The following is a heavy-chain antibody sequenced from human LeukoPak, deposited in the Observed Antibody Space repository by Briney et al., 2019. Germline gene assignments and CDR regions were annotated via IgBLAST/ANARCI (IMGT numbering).Heavy chain of an antibody. Sequence: ASVKVSCKSSGYTFTDYHIHWVRQAPGQGLEWMGITYPVGDFTNSAQKFQGRVTMTSDTPANTFYMELSGLRFDDTAVYYCARDQWGPDGLWGQGTMVTVSS. D-gene: IGHD5-24*01. J-gene: IGHJ3*01. CDR1: GYTFTDYH. V-gene: IGHV1-46*01. CDR3: ARDQWGPDGL. CDR2: TYPVGDFT.